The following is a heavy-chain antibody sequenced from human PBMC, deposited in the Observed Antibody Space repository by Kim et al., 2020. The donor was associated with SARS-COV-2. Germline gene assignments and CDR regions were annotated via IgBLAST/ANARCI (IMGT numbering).Heavy chain of an antibody. CDR3: ARDQHHQTTA. J-gene: IGHJ5*02. CDR2: IA. D-gene: IGHD4-17*01. V-gene: IGHV1-69*04. Sequence: IANYAQKFQGRVTITADNSRGNAYMELSSLRSEDTAVYYCARDQHHQTTAWGQGTLVTVSS.